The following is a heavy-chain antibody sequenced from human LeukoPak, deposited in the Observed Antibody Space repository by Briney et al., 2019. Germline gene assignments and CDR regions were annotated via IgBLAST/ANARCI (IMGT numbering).Heavy chain of an antibody. Sequence: PGGSLRLSCAASGFTFSDHYMDWVRQAPGKGLEWIGRIRKNTNSYTTEYAASVKGRFSISRDDSKNSLYLQMNSLRTEDTAIYYCARASEWRNGHPSDSWGQGTLVTVSS. CDR1: GFTFSDHY. CDR2: IRKNTNSYTT. D-gene: IGHD2-8*01. J-gene: IGHJ4*02. CDR3: ARASEWRNGHPSDS. V-gene: IGHV3-72*01.